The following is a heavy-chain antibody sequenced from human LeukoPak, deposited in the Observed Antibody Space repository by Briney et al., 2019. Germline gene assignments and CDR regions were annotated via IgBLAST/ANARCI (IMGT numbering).Heavy chain of an antibody. CDR1: GFTFSSKW. CDR3: ARGEHSSGWYGGDY. D-gene: IGHD6-19*01. V-gene: IGHV3-74*01. CDR2: ISPEGSTT. J-gene: IGHJ4*02. Sequence: GGSLRLSCAASGFTFSSKWMHWVRQRPGRGLEWVSRISPEGSTTTYADSVKARFTISRDNAKNTLFLQMNSLRAEDTAVYYCARGEHSSGWYGGDYWGQGALVTVSS.